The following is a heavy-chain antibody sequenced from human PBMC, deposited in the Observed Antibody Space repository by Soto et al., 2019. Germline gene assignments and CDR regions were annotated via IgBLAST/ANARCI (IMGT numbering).Heavy chain of an antibody. CDR1: GGSFSGYY. CDR2: INHSGST. J-gene: IGHJ4*02. V-gene: IGHV4-34*01. CDR3: ARGILRDY. Sequence: AATLSLTCAFYGGSFSGYYWSWIRQPPGKGLEWIGEINHSGSTNYNPSLKSRVTISVDTSKNQFSLKLSSVTAADTAVYYCARGILRDYWGQGTLVTVSS.